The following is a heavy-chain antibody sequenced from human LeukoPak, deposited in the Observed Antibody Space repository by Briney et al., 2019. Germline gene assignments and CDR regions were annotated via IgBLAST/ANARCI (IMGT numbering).Heavy chain of an antibody. CDR2: IYTSGST. CDR1: GGSINSY. V-gene: IGHV4-4*07. J-gene: IGHJ4*02. D-gene: IGHD6-6*01. Sequence: KPSETLSLTCTVSGGSINSYWSWIRQPAGKGLEWIGRIYTSGSTNYNPSLKSRVTMSVDTSKNQFSLKLSSVTAADTAVYYCARDKGTSYLSSFDYWGQGTLVTVSS. CDR3: ARDKGTSYLSSFDY.